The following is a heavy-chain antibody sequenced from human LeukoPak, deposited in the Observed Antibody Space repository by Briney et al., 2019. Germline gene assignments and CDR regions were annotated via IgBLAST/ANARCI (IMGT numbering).Heavy chain of an antibody. J-gene: IGHJ4*02. D-gene: IGHD6-13*01. Sequence: SGGSLRLSCAASGFTFSNYAMSWVRQAPGKGLEWVSSITSGIGRTYYADSVKGRFTISRDDSKKTLYLQMSSLRAEDTAVYYGANGYSRELDYWGLGTLVTVSS. CDR2: ITSGIGRT. CDR3: ANGYSRELDY. V-gene: IGHV3-23*01. CDR1: GFTFSNYA.